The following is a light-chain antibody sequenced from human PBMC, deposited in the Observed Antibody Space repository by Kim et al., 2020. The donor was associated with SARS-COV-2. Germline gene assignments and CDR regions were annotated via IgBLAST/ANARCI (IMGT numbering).Light chain of an antibody. CDR2: RAS. V-gene: IGKV1-5*03. Sequence: DIQMTQSPSTLSASVGDRVTITCRASQNIDTWLAWYQQKPGQAPNLLIYRASSFQNGVPSRFSGSGSGTEFTLTINGRQPDDFATYYCQQYKNYWTFGRGTKLEI. J-gene: IGKJ1*01. CDR3: QQYKNYWT. CDR1: QNIDTW.